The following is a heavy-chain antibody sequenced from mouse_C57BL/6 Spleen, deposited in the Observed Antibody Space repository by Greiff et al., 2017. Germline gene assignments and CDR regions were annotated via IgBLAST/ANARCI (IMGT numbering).Heavy chain of an antibody. CDR2: INPSTGGT. CDR3: ARDYYYGSSYTWFAY. D-gene: IGHD1-1*01. Sequence: EVKLVESGPELVKPGASVKISCKASGYSFTGYYMNWVKQSPEKSLEWIGEINPSTGGTTYNQKFKAKATLTVDKSSSTAYMQLKSLTSEDSAVYYCARDYYYGSSYTWFAYWGQGTLVTVSA. J-gene: IGHJ3*01. V-gene: IGHV1-42*01. CDR1: GYSFTGYY.